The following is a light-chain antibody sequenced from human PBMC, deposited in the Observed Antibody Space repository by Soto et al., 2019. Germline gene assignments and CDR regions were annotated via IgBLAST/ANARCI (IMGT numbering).Light chain of an antibody. CDR1: QTVSRN. Sequence: EIVMTQSPATLSVSPGERATLSCRASQTVSRNLGWYQQKPGQAPRLLIYGTSTRATGIPARFSGSGSGTEFTLTISSLQSADFAVYYCQLYNKWPPYTFGQGTKVEIK. CDR2: GTS. J-gene: IGKJ2*01. CDR3: QLYNKWPPYT. V-gene: IGKV3-15*01.